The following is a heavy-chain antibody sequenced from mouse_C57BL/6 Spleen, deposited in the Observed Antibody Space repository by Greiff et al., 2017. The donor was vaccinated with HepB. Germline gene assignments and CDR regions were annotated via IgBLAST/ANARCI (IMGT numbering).Heavy chain of an antibody. CDR3: ARVANWRYFDV. V-gene: IGHV5-9*01. D-gene: IGHD4-1*01. J-gene: IGHJ1*03. Sequence: EVKLMESGGGLVTPGGSLKLSCAASGFTFSSYTMSWVRQTPEKRLEWVATISGGGGNTYSPDSVKGRFSIFRDNAKNTLYLQMSSLRSEDTALYYCARVANWRYFDVRGTGTTVTVAS. CDR1: GFTFSSYT. CDR2: ISGGGGNT.